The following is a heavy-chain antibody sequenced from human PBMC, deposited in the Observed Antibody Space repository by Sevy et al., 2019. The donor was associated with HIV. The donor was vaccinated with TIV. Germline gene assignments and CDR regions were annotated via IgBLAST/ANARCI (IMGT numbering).Heavy chain of an antibody. CDR2: ISGSGGST. CDR3: AKGYCSGGSCYHFDY. CDR1: GFTFSSYA. J-gene: IGHJ4*02. D-gene: IGHD2-15*01. Sequence: GGSLRLSCAASGFTFSSYAMSWVRQAPGKGLEWVSAISGSGGSTYYADSVKGRFTVSRDNSKNTLYLQRNSLRAEDTAVYYCAKGYCSGGSCYHFDYWGQGTLVTVSS. V-gene: IGHV3-23*01.